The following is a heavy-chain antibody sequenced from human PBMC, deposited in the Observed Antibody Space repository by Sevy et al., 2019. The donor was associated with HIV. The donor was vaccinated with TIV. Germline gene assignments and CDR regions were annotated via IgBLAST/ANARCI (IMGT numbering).Heavy chain of an antibody. CDR2: IKSKADGGTT. Sequence: GGSLRLSCAASGFTFTYAWMTWVRQAPGKGLEWVGRIKSKADGGTTDYAPPVKGRFTISRDDSKNTLYLQMNSLKTEDTAVYVSSTDPIILLLVTDGMDVWGQGTTVTVSS. J-gene: IGHJ6*02. D-gene: IGHD2-8*02. V-gene: IGHV3-15*01. CDR1: GFTFTYAW. CDR3: STDPIILLLVTDGMDV.